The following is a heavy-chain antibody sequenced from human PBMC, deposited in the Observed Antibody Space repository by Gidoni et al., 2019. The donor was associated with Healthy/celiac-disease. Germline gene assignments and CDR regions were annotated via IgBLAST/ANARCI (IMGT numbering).Heavy chain of an antibody. CDR2: IYTSGST. J-gene: IGHJ4*02. Sequence: QVQLQESGPGLVKLSETLSLTCTVSGGSLSSYYWSWIRQPAGKGREWIGRIYTSGSTNYNPSLKSRVTMSVDTSKNQFALKLSSVTAADTAVYYCARDSHYYDSSGYYPFDYWGQGTLVTVSS. D-gene: IGHD3-22*01. CDR1: GGSLSSYY. V-gene: IGHV4-4*07. CDR3: ARDSHYYDSSGYYPFDY.